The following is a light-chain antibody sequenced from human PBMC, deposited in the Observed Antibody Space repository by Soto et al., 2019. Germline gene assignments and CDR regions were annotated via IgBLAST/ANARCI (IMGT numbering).Light chain of an antibody. J-gene: IGKJ3*01. CDR3: QQYNDHPFT. V-gene: IGKV1-16*01. Sequence: DIQMTQSPFSLSASVGDRVTITCRASEGVRNQLGWFQQKPGKAPKSLIYDASSLQSRVPSRFSGSGSETDFTLTINSLQTEDFATYYCQQYNDHPFTFGPGTKVDI. CDR1: EGVRNQ. CDR2: DAS.